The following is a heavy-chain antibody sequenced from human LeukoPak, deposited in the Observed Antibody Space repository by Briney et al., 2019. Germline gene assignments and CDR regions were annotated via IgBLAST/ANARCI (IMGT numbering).Heavy chain of an antibody. CDR3: AGSYYYYMDV. V-gene: IGHV1-69*13. Sequence: WTSVKVSCKASGGTFSSYAISWVRQAPGQGLEWMGGIIPIFGTANYAQKFQGRVTITADESTSTAYMELSSLRSEDTAVYYCAGSYYYYMDVWGKGTTVTVSS. CDR1: GGTFSSYA. J-gene: IGHJ6*03. CDR2: IIPIFGTA.